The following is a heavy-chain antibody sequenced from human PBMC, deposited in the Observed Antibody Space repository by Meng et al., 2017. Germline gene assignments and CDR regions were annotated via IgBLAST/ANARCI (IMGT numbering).Heavy chain of an antibody. Sequence: ADVRSLDSQVRVSCKASEDTFSSYAISCVRQDPGQELEWMVGIIPIFGTANYAQKFQGRVTITADKSTSTAYMELSSLRSEDTAVYYCARDSRPCGGDCPETYFDYWGQGTLVTVSS. V-gene: IGHV1-69*06. CDR2: IIPIFGTA. CDR3: ARDSRPCGGDCPETYFDY. D-gene: IGHD2-21*02. J-gene: IGHJ4*02. CDR1: EDTFSSYA.